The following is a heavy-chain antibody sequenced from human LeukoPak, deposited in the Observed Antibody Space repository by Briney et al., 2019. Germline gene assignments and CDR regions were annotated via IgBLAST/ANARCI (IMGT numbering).Heavy chain of an antibody. Sequence: GGSLRLSCAASGFTFSDYYMSWIRQAPGKGLEWVSYISSSGSTLYYADSVKGRFTISRDNAKNSLYLQMNSLRAEDTAVYYCAREDRYSGSYYAFDIWGQGTMVTVSS. D-gene: IGHD1-26*01. V-gene: IGHV3-11*01. CDR3: AREDRYSGSYYAFDI. CDR2: ISSSGSTL. CDR1: GFTFSDYY. J-gene: IGHJ3*02.